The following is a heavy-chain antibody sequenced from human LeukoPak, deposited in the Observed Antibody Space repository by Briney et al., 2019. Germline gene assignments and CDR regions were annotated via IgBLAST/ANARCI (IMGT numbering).Heavy chain of an antibody. V-gene: IGHV3-23*01. CDR3: AKLYDSSGYYSQAF. CDR1: GFTFSSYA. D-gene: IGHD3-22*01. J-gene: IGHJ4*02. Sequence: GGSLRLSCAASGFTFSSYAMSWVRQAPGKGLEWVSAISGSGGSTYYADSVKGRFTISRDNSKNTLYLQMNSLRAEDTAVYYCAKLYDSSGYYSQAFWGQGTLVTVSS. CDR2: ISGSGGST.